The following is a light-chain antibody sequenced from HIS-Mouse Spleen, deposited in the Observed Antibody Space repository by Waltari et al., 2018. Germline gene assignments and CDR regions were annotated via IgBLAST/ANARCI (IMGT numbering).Light chain of an antibody. CDR1: SSDGAGYTS. CDR3: SSYTSSSTRV. Sequence: QSALTQPASVSGSPGQSITTSCTGTSSDGAGYTSVSWYQQHPGKAPKLMIYDVSNRPSGVSNRFSGSKSGNTSSLTISGLQAEDEADYYCSSYTSSSTRVFGGGTKLTVL. V-gene: IGLV2-14*03. J-gene: IGLJ3*02. CDR2: DVS.